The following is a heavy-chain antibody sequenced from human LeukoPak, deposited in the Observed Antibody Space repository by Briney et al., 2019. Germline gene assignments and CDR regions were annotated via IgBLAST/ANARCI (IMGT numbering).Heavy chain of an antibody. V-gene: IGHV4-38-2*02. D-gene: IGHD3-3*01. J-gene: IGHJ5*02. CDR1: GYSISSDYY. Sequence: SETLSLTCTVSGYSISSDYYWGWIRQPPGKGLEWIGSIYHSGSTYYKPSLKSRVTISVDTSKNQFSLKLSSVTAADTAVYYCAREGDDFWSGYYHQFDPWGQGTLVTVSS. CDR2: IYHSGST. CDR3: AREGDDFWSGYYHQFDP.